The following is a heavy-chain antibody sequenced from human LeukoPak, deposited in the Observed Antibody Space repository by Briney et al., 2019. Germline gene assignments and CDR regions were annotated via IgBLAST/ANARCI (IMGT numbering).Heavy chain of an antibody. Sequence: GGSLRLSCAASGFTFSNYAMSWVRQAPGKGLDWVSAITGSGGNTYYADSVKGRFTISRDNSKNTLYLQMNSLRAEDKAVYYCAKWGDYDVLTGYYVSDYWGQGALVTVSS. V-gene: IGHV3-23*01. CDR1: GFTFSNYA. D-gene: IGHD3-9*01. J-gene: IGHJ4*02. CDR3: AKWGDYDVLTGYYVSDY. CDR2: ITGSGGNT.